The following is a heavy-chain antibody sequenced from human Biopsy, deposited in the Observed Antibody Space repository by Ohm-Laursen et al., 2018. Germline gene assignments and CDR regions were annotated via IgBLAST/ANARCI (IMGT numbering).Heavy chain of an antibody. J-gene: IGHJ4*02. Sequence: SLRLSCAASGFTFSASAVHWVRQASGKGLEWVGRIRSKAKSYATEYAASVTGRFTISRDDSKNTTYLQMNSLKTEDTAVYYCTLEGAGFDNWGQGTLVTVSS. CDR2: IRSKAKSYAT. CDR3: TLEGAGFDN. CDR1: GFTFSASA. D-gene: IGHD3-10*01. V-gene: IGHV3-73*01.